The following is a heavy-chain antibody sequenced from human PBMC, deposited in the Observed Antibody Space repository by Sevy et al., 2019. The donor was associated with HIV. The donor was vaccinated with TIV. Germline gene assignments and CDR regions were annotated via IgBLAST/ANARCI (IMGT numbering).Heavy chain of an antibody. D-gene: IGHD2-21*02. V-gene: IGHV3-23*01. J-gene: IGHJ4*02. CDR3: ASPTARIAPSSAAFFDY. CDR1: GFTFSSFA. Sequence: GGSLRLSCAASGFTFSSFAMSWVRHIPGKGLEWVSTINGRGGSAYYADSVKGRFTLSRDNTNNTVFLQMNRLRDEDTAGYYCASPTARIAPSSAAFFDYWGQGTLVTVSS. CDR2: INGRGGSA.